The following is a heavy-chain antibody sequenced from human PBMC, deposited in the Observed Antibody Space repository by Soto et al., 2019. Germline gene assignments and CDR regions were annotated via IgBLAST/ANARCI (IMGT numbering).Heavy chain of an antibody. D-gene: IGHD3-22*01. V-gene: IGHV1-69*02. CDR1: GGTFSSYT. J-gene: IGHJ5*02. CDR2: IIPILGIA. Sequence: QVQLVQSGAEVKKPGSSVKVSCKASGGTFSSYTISWVRQAPGQGLEWMGRIIPILGIANYAQKFQGRVTMTADKSTSTAYMELSSRRSEGTAVYYCARWDYDKVLYNWFDPWGQGTLVTVSS. CDR3: ARWDYDKVLYNWFDP.